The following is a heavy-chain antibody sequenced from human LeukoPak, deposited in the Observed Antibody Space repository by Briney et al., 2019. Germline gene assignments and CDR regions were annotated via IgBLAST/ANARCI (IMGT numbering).Heavy chain of an antibody. CDR1: GFTFSSYA. CDR3: AKEVEVGEDAFDI. D-gene: IGHD1-26*01. J-gene: IGHJ3*02. V-gene: IGHV3-33*06. Sequence: GGSLRLSCAASGFTFSSYAMSWVRQAPGKGLEWVAVIWYDGSNKYYADSVKGRFTISRDNSKNTLYLQMNSLRAEDTAVYYCAKEVEVGEDAFDIWGQGTTVTVSS. CDR2: IWYDGSNK.